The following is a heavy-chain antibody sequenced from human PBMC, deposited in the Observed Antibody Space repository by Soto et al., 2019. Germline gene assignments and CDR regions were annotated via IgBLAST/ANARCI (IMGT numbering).Heavy chain of an antibody. D-gene: IGHD6-19*01. CDR3: VRINSARSGWLPDH. Sequence: ASVKFSCKASGYTFTSNSIGWVRQAPGQGLECMGWINVYNGNTKYAQQLQGRVTLTTXTXXSXXXMXLXXLRXDXTAVYSCVRINSARSGWLPDHLGQGTLVTLPS. V-gene: IGHV1-18*04. J-gene: IGHJ4*02. CDR2: INVYNGNT. CDR1: GYTFTSNS.